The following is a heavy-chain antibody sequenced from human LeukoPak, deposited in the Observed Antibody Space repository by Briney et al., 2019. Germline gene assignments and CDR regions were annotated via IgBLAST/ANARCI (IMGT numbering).Heavy chain of an antibody. CDR1: GFTFSDYY. Sequence: GGSLRLSCAASGFTFSDYYMSWIRQAPGKGLEWVSYISSSGSTIYYADSVKGRFTISRDKAKNSMYLQMNSLRAEDTAVYYCARPPGSSGYYYPFDYWGQGTMVTVSS. CDR2: ISSSGSTI. D-gene: IGHD3-22*01. V-gene: IGHV3-11*04. J-gene: IGHJ4*02. CDR3: ARPPGSSGYYYPFDY.